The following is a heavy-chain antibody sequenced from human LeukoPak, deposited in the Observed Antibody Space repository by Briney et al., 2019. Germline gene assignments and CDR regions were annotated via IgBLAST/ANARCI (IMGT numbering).Heavy chain of an antibody. V-gene: IGHV3-48*03. CDR2: IRSSGTTV. CDR3: ARESMIVVVDY. J-gene: IGHJ4*02. Sequence: PGGSLRISCAASGFTFSSSEMNWVRQAPGKGLEWVSYIRSSGTTVYYADSVRGRFTISRDNAKNSLFLQMSSLRVEDTAVYYCARESMIVVVDYWGQGTLVTVSS. D-gene: IGHD3-22*01. CDR1: GFTFSSSE.